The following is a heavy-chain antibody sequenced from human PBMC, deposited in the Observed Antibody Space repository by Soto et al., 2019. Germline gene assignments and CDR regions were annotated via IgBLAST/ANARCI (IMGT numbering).Heavy chain of an antibody. CDR3: ARASGSIFGVVYYYYGMDV. V-gene: IGHV4-61*01. CDR1: GGSVSSGSYY. J-gene: IGHJ6*02. D-gene: IGHD3-3*01. Sequence: QVQLQESGPGLVKPSETLSLTCTVSGGSVSSGSYYWSWIRQPPGKGLEWIGYIYYSGSTNYNPSLTGRVPISVATPKNQFSLKLSSVTAADTAVYYCARASGSIFGVVYYYYGMDVWGQGTTVTVSS. CDR2: IYYSGST.